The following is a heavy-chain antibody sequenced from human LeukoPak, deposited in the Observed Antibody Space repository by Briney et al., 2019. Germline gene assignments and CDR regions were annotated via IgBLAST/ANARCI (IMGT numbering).Heavy chain of an antibody. J-gene: IGHJ3*02. CDR1: GISFATYW. CDR3: ARDHNDAFDI. Sequence: PGGSLRLSCVASGISFATYWMTWVRQAPGKGLEWVANIKQDGSDKYYVDSVKGRFTISRDNAKNSVYLQMNSLRAVDTAVYYCARDHNDAFDIWGQGTLVTVSS. V-gene: IGHV3-7*05. CDR2: IKQDGSDK.